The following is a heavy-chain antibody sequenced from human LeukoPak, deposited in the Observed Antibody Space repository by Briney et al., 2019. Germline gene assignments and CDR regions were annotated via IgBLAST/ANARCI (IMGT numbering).Heavy chain of an antibody. J-gene: IGHJ4*02. CDR2: IWYDGSNK. V-gene: IGHV3-33*01. CDR3: ARSLEGVYVWGTYRFTAGGY. D-gene: IGHD3-16*02. Sequence: PGGSLRLSCAASGFTFSSYGIHWVRQGPGKGLEWVAVIWYDGSNKYYADSVKGRFTISRDNSKNTLYLQMNSLRAEDTAVYYCARSLEGVYVWGTYRFTAGGYWGQGTRVTVSS. CDR1: GFTFSSYG.